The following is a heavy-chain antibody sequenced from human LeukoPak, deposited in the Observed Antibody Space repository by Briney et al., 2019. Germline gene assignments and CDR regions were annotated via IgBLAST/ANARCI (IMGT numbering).Heavy chain of an antibody. Sequence: SETLSLTCTVSGGSISTYYWSWIRQSPGKGLEWIGYIYYTGSTNYNPSLKSRVTISVDTSKNQFSLKLSSVTAADTAVYYCARGRGGYYDSRTNAFDIWGQGTMVTVSS. V-gene: IGHV4-59*01. D-gene: IGHD3-22*01. CDR3: ARGRGGYYDSRTNAFDI. J-gene: IGHJ3*02. CDR2: IYYTGST. CDR1: GGSISTYY.